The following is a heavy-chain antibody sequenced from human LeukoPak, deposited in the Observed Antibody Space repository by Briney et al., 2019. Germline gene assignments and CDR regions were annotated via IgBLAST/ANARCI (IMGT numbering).Heavy chain of an antibody. J-gene: IGHJ4*02. V-gene: IGHV3-23*01. CDR2: ISGSGGST. CDR1: GFPFISNA. D-gene: IGHD6-19*01. CDR3: GYIAVAAD. Sequence: GGSLRLSCAASGFPFISNARSGGRRAPGKELEWVSAISGSGGSTYYADSVKGRFTISRDNSKNTLYLQMNSLRAEDTAVYYCGYIAVAADWGQGTLVTVSS.